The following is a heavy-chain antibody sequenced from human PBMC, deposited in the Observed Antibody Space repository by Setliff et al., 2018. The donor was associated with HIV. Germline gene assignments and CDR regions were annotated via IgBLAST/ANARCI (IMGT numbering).Heavy chain of an antibody. CDR3: ARHDVVRGAIDN. CDR2: ISSSDNTM. D-gene: IGHD3-10*01. V-gene: IGHV3-11*04. CDR1: GFTFSDFS. Sequence: GGSLRLSCAASGFTFSDFSMSWIRQAPGKGLEWISYISSSDNTMYYADSVKGRFTISRDNAKNSLFLQLNSPRAEDAAVYYCARHDVVRGAIDNWGQGTLVTVSS. J-gene: IGHJ4*02.